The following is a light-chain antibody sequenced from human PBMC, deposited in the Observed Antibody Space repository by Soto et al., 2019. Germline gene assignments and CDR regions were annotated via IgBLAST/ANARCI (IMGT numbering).Light chain of an antibody. J-gene: IGKJ1*01. CDR2: GAS. CDR3: QQYGTSPPQT. Sequence: EIVLTQSPGTLSLSPGERAALSCRASQSVSSSYLAWYQQKPGQAPRLLIYGASSRATGIPDRFSGSGSGTDFTLNISRLEPEDFAVYYCQQYGTSPPQTFGQGTKVDIK. CDR1: QSVSSSY. V-gene: IGKV3-20*01.